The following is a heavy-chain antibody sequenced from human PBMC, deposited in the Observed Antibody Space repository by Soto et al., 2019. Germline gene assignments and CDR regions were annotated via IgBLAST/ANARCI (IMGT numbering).Heavy chain of an antibody. D-gene: IGHD6-19*01. Sequence: PGGSLRLSCAASGFTFSSYWMHWFRQAPGKGLVWVSRINSDGSSTSYADSVKGRFTISRDNAKNTLYLQMNSLRAEDTAVYYCARSLGQWLAALDYWGQGTLVTVSS. CDR3: ARSLGQWLAALDY. V-gene: IGHV3-74*01. J-gene: IGHJ4*02. CDR2: INSDGSST. CDR1: GFTFSSYW.